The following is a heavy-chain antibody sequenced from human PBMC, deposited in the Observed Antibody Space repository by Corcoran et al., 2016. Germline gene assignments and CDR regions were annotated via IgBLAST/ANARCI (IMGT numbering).Heavy chain of an antibody. CDR1: GFTFTTYW. J-gene: IGHJ5*02. CDR2: IDQDGSLK. CDR3: ARDRTVGMAEAGIFDP. Sequence: EVQLVESGGGLVQPGGSLRLSCAASGFTFTTYWMTWVRQAPGKGLEWVASIDQDGSLKYYVDSVKGRFTISRDNARNSLYLQLNSLGVADTAVYYCARDRTVGMAEAGIFDPWGQGTLVTVSS. D-gene: IGHD6-13*01. V-gene: IGHV3-7*03.